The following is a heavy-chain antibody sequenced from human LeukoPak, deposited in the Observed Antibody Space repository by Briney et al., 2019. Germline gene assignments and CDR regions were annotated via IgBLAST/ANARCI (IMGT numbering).Heavy chain of an antibody. V-gene: IGHV1-24*01. Sequence: ASVKVSCKTSGYTFTSYYMHWMRRAPGKELEWMGGFDPEDGETIYAQKLQGRVTMNEDTSTDTAYMELSSLRSEDTAVYYCATVATWQVGNAFDIWGQGTMVTVSS. D-gene: IGHD5-12*01. J-gene: IGHJ3*02. CDR3: ATVATWQVGNAFDI. CDR2: FDPEDGET. CDR1: GYTFTSYY.